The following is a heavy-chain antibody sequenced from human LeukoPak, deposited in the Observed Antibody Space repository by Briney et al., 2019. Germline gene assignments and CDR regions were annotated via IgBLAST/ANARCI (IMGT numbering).Heavy chain of an antibody. J-gene: IGHJ5*02. V-gene: IGHV1-2*02. D-gene: IGHD2-21*01. CDR1: GYTFTDFY. Sequence: GASVKVSCKASGYTFTDFYIHWMRQAPGQGLEWMGWINPDNGVTAYAHQGRVTMTRDTSISAVYVELSRLRSDDTAVYYCARSDSYTWFDPWGQGTLVTVSS. CDR2: INPDNGVT. CDR3: ARSDSYTWFDP.